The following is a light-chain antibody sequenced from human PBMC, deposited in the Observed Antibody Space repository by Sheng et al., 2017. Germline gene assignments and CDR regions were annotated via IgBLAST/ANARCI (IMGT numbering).Light chain of an antibody. CDR3: QQYYSYPRT. V-gene: IGKV1-8*01. Sequence: IQMTQSPSSFSASTGDRVTITCRASQGISSYLAWYQQKPGKAPKLLIYAASTLQSGVPSRFSGSGSGTDFTLTISCLQSEDFATYYCQQYYSYPRTFGPGTKVDIK. CDR1: QGISSY. CDR2: AAS. J-gene: IGKJ3*01.